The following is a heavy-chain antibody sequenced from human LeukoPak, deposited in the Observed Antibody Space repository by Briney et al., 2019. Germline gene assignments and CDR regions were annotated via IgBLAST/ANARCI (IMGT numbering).Heavy chain of an antibody. V-gene: IGHV1-2*04. Sequence: ASVKVSCKASGGTFSSYAISWVRQAPGQGLEWMGWINPNSGGTNYAQKFQGWVTMTRDTSISTAYMELSRLRSDDTAVYYCARVKNYAFDIWGQGTMVTVSS. J-gene: IGHJ3*02. CDR2: INPNSGGT. CDR1: GGTFSSYA. CDR3: ARVKNYAFDI. D-gene: IGHD5-24*01.